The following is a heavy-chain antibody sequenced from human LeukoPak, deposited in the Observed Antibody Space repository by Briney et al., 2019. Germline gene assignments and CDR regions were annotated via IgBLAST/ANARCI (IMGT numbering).Heavy chain of an antibody. D-gene: IGHD3-3*01. V-gene: IGHV5-51*01. CDR2: IYPGDSDT. Sequence: GASLKISCKGSGSSFTSYWIGWVRQMPGKGLEWMGIIYPGDSDTRYSPSFQGQVTVSADKSISTAYLQWSSLKASDTAMYYCARRSPNYDFWSGYLPIAFDIWGQGTMVTVSS. CDR3: ARRSPNYDFWSGYLPIAFDI. J-gene: IGHJ3*02. CDR1: GSSFTSYW.